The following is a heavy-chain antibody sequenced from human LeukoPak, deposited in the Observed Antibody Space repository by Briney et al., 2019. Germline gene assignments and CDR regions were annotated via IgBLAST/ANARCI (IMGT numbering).Heavy chain of an antibody. CDR2: ISGSGGNT. V-gene: IGHV3-23*01. CDR1: GFTFSSYA. J-gene: IGHJ3*02. Sequence: PGGSLRLSCAASGFTFSSYAMSWVRQAPGKGLEWVSAISGSGGNTFYADSVKGRFTISRDNSNNTLYLQMNSLRAEDTAVYYCAKTPVGVGDAFDIWGQGTMVTVSS. D-gene: IGHD1-26*01. CDR3: AKTPVGVGDAFDI.